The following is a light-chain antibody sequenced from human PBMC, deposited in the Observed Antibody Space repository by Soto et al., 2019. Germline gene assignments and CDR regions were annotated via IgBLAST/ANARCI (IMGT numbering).Light chain of an antibody. Sequence: QSALTQPVSVSGSPGQSITISCTGTSSDVGAYNYVSWYQQHPGKVPKLMIYDVSDRPSGVSNRFSGSKSGNTASLTISGLQAEDEADYYCSSFTRSNADVFGTGTKLTVL. V-gene: IGLV2-14*03. CDR3: SSFTRSNADV. CDR1: SSDVGAYNY. CDR2: DVS. J-gene: IGLJ1*01.